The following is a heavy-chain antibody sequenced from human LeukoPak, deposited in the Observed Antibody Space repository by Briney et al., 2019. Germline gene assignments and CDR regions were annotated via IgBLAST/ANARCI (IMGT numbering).Heavy chain of an antibody. V-gene: IGHV3-21*01. CDR3: ARISRDWFDP. D-gene: IGHD2-15*01. CDR2: ISSSSSYI. CDR1: GFTFSSYS. Sequence: GGSLRLSCAASGFTFSSYSMNWVRQAPGKGLEGVSSISSSSSYIYYADSVKGRFTISRDNAKNSLYLQMNSLRAEDTAVYYCARISRDWFDPWGQGTLVTVSS. J-gene: IGHJ5*02.